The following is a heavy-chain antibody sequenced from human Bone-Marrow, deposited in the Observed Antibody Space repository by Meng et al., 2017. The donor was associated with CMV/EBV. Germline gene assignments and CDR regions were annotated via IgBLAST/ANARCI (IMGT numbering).Heavy chain of an antibody. J-gene: IGHJ4*02. Sequence: ASVKVSCKASGYTFTDYFMHWVRQAPGQGLEWMGWIYPNSGDTYYAQNFQGRVTMTRDTSISTASMELSSLRSDDTAVYFCARFHGGSYFDYWGQGTLVPVSS. CDR3: ARFHGGSYFDY. D-gene: IGHD2-15*01. CDR1: GYTFTDYF. CDR2: IYPNSGDT. V-gene: IGHV1-2*02.